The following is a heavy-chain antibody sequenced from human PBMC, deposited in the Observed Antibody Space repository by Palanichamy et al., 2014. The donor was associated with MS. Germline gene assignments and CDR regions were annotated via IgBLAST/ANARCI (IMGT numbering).Heavy chain of an antibody. CDR2: INSDGSHT. V-gene: IGHV3-74*01. CDR3: ARFDRLGDTGFQC. J-gene: IGHJ1*01. Sequence: EGLLVESGGGLAQPGGSLRLSCVASGFPLGPYWMHWVRQAPGKGLVWVSRINSDGSHTGYADSVKGRFTISRDNAKNTLYLQMSSLRAEDTAVYYCARFDRLGDTGFQCWGQGTLVTVSS. D-gene: IGHD1-26*01. CDR1: GFPLGPYW.